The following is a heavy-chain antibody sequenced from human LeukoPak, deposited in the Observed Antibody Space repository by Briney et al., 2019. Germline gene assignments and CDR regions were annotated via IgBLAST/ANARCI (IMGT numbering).Heavy chain of an antibody. CDR2: IHYSGNT. CDR3: ASLGAGPTYYDFWSGYSSFYFDY. CDR1: GGSTSSSNYY. Sequence: SETLSLTCTVSGGSTSSSNYYWGWIRQPPGKGLEWIGGIHYSGNTYYNPSLKSRVTISVDTSKNQFSLKLSSVTAADTAVYFFASLGAGPTYYDFWSGYSSFYFDYWGQGTLVPVSS. V-gene: IGHV4-39*01. J-gene: IGHJ4*02. D-gene: IGHD3-3*01.